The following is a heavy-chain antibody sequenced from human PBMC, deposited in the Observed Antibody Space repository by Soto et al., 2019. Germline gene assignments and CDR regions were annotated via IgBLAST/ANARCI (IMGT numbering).Heavy chain of an antibody. Sequence: SETLSLTCAVYGGSFSGYYWSWIRQPPGKGLEWIGEINHSGSTNCNPSLKSRVTISVDTSKNQFSLKLSSVTAADTAVYYCARGQIGVTGYYWPFDTNWFDPWGQGTLVTVSS. CDR3: ARGQIGVTGYYWPFDTNWFDP. D-gene: IGHD3-9*01. CDR2: INHSGST. J-gene: IGHJ5*02. V-gene: IGHV4-34*01. CDR1: GGSFSGYY.